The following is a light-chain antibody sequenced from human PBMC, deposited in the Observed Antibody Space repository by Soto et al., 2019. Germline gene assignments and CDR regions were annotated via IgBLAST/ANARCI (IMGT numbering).Light chain of an antibody. CDR2: DAS. V-gene: IGKV1-5*01. CDR3: QQYDNYPLT. Sequence: DLQMNQSPSTLSASVGDRVTITRRASQSVRSWLAWYQQKPGRAPNFLIYDASSLESGVPSRFSGSGSGTELTLTISNLQPDDCATYYGQQYDNYPLTFGGGTKVDIK. CDR1: QSVRSW. J-gene: IGKJ4*01.